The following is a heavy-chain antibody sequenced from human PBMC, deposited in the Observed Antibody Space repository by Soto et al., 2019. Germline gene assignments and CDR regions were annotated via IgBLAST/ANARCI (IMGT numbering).Heavy chain of an antibody. CDR2: IDDSGST. D-gene: IGHD3-22*01. J-gene: IGHJ4*02. Sequence: LSLTCSISGGSIRSYYWNWMRQSPGKGLEWIGYIDDSGSTDYNPSLKSRVTISVDTSKNQFSLKMSSVTAADTAVYYCARQGNYDRSGYSGTFDYWGQGILVTVSS. CDR1: GGSIRSYY. CDR3: ARQGNYDRSGYSGTFDY. V-gene: IGHV4-59*01.